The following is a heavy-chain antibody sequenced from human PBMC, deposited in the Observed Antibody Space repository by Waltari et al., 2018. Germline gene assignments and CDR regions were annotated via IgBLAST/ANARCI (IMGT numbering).Heavy chain of an antibody. V-gene: IGHV3-48*01. D-gene: IGHD7-27*01. CDR1: GFTFSSYS. Sequence: EVQLVESGGGLVQPGGSLRLSCAASGFTFSSYSMNWVRQAPGKGLEWVSYISSSSTIYYADSVKGRFTISRDNAKNSLYLQMNSLRAEDTAVYYCARGSWGDYWGQGTLVTVSS. CDR2: ISSSSTI. CDR3: ARGSWGDY. J-gene: IGHJ4*02.